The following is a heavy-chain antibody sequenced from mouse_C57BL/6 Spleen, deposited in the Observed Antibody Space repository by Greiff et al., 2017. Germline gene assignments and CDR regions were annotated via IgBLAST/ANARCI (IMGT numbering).Heavy chain of an antibody. CDR3: ARSTVRRDWYFDV. Sequence: QVQLQQPGAELVRPGSSVKLSCKASGYTFTSYWMHWVKQRPIQGLEWIGNIDPSDSETHYNQKFKDKATLAVDKSSSTAYMQLSSLTSEDSAVYDCARSTVRRDWYFDVWGTGTTVTVSS. D-gene: IGHD2-14*01. CDR2: IDPSDSET. V-gene: IGHV1-52*01. CDR1: GYTFTSYW. J-gene: IGHJ1*03.